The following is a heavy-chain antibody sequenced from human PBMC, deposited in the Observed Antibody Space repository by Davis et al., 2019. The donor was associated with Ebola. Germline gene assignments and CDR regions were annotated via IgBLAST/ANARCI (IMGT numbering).Heavy chain of an antibody. Sequence: PGGSLRLSCAGSGFTFSNYAMSWVRQAPGKGLECVSAISGSGGSTYYADSVKGRFTISRDNSKNTLSLPMASLRAEDTAVYYCAKEGTSNTSSLPNRWGQGTLVTVSS. D-gene: IGHD2-2*01. CDR2: ISGSGGST. J-gene: IGHJ5*02. CDR1: GFTFSNYA. CDR3: AKEGTSNTSSLPNR. V-gene: IGHV3-23*01.